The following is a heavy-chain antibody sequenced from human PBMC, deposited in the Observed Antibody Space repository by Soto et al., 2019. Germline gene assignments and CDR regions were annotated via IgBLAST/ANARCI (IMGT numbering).Heavy chain of an antibody. CDR3: AGDGIVVPGTGNFDY. CDR2: INGDGSST. Sequence: EVQLVESGGGLVQPGGSLRLSCEASGFTFSRYWMHWVRQDPGKGLVWVSRINGDGSSTTYADSVKGRFTISRDNAKNKVYLQMNSLRAEDTAVYYCAGDGIVVPGTGNFDYWGQGTLVTVSS. V-gene: IGHV3-74*01. D-gene: IGHD6-19*01. CDR1: GFTFSRYW. J-gene: IGHJ4*02.